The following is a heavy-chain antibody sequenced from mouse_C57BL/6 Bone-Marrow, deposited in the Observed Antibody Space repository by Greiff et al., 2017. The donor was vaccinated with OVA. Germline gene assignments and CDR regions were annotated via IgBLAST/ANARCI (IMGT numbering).Heavy chain of an antibody. CDR1: GFNIKNTY. D-gene: IGHD1-1*01. V-gene: IGHV14-3*01. CDR2: IDPANGNT. J-gene: IGHJ3*01. Sequence: DVKLQESVAELVRPGASVKLSCTASGFNIKNTYMHWVKQRPEQGLEWIGRIDPANGNTKYAPKFQGKATITADTSSNTAYLQLSSLTSEDTAIYYCARPLVVAKEAWFAYWGQGTLVTVSA. CDR3: ARPLVVAKEAWFAY.